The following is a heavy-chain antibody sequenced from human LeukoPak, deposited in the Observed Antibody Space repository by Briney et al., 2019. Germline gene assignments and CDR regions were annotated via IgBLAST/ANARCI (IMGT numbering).Heavy chain of an antibody. J-gene: IGHJ4*02. CDR2: VSYDGSNT. CDR1: GFSFSGYA. D-gene: IGHD6-13*01. CDR3: AREVSWYYFDY. Sequence: GTSLRLSCAASGFSFSGYAIHWVRQAPGKGLEWVAVVSYDGSNTYYADSVKGRFAISRDNSKKTLYLQMNSLRGDDTAVYYCAREVSWYYFDYWGQGILVTVSS. V-gene: IGHV3-30*09.